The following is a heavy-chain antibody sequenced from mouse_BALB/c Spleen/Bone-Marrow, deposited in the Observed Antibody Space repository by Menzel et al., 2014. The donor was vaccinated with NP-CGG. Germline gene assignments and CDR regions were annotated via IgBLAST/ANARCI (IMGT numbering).Heavy chain of an antibody. V-gene: IGHV5-17*02. CDR1: GFTFSSFG. D-gene: IGHD4-1*01. Sequence: EVMLVESGGGLVQPGGSRKLSCAASGFTFSSFGMHWVRQAPEKGLEWVAYISSGSNNIYYVDTVKGRFTISRDNPKNTLFLKMTSLRSEDTAMYYGARGGGWDRGDFDYWGQGTTLTGSS. J-gene: IGHJ2*01. CDR3: ARGGGWDRGDFDY. CDR2: ISSGSNNI.